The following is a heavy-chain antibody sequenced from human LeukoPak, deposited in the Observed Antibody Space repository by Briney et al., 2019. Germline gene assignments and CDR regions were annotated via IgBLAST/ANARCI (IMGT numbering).Heavy chain of an antibody. D-gene: IGHD2-2*01. J-gene: IGHJ4*02. CDR2: ISSNGGST. CDR3: ARDLRYCSSTSCASGY. Sequence: GGSLRLSCAASGFTFSSYAMHWVRQAPGKGLEYVSAISSNGGSTYYANSVKGRFTISRDNSKNTLYLQMGSLRAEDMAVYYCARDLRYCSSTSCASGYWGQGTLVTVSS. V-gene: IGHV3-64*01. CDR1: GFTFSSYA.